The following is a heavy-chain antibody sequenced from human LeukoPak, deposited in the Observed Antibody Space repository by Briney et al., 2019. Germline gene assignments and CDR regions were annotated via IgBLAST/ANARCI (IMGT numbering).Heavy chain of an antibody. CDR2: INAANGNT. D-gene: IGHD4-17*01. CDR3: ARYSDDAWFDP. CDR1: GYTFINYA. Sequence: ASVKVSCKASGYTFINYAIHWLRQAPGQRLEWMGWINAANGNTKYSQKFQVRVTITRDTSASTAYMELSSLRFEDTSVYYCARYSDDAWFDPWGQGTLVTVSS. V-gene: IGHV1-3*01. J-gene: IGHJ5*02.